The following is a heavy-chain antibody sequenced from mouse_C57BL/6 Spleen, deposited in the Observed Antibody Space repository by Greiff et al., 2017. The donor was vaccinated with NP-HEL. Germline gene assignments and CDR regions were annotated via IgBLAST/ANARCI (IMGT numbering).Heavy chain of an antibody. CDR3: ARSPYYYGSSPWFAY. CDR2: IYPRDGST. CDR1: GYTFTSYD. J-gene: IGHJ3*01. V-gene: IGHV1-85*01. D-gene: IGHD1-1*01. Sequence: VKLMESGPELVKPGASVKLSCKASGYTFTSYDINWVKQRPGQGLEWIGWIYPRDGSTKYNEKFKGKATLTVDTSSSTAYMELHSLTSDDSAVYFCARSPYYYGSSPWFAYWGQGTLVTVSA.